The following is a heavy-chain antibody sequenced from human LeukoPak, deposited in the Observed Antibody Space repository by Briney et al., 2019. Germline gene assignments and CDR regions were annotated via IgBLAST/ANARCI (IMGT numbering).Heavy chain of an antibody. J-gene: IGHJ6*02. V-gene: IGHV1-18*01. CDR3: ARVWDYDFWSGYPLYGMVV. CDR2: ISAYNGNT. D-gene: IGHD3-3*01. Sequence: GASVKVSCKASGYTFTSYGISWVRQAPGQGLEWMGWISAYNGNTTYAQKLQGRVTMTTDTSTSTVYMELRSLRSDDTAVYYCARVWDYDFWSGYPLYGMVVWGQGTTVTVSS. CDR1: GYTFTSYG.